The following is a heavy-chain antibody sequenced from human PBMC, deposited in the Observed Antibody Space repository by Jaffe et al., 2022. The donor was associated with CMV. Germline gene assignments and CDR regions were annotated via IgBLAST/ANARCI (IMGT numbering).Heavy chain of an antibody. CDR2: IYYRGTT. J-gene: IGHJ4*02. V-gene: IGHV4-31*03. D-gene: IGHD5-18*01. Sequence: QVQLQESGPGPMKPSQTLSLTCSVSGGSINSGGFYWSWIRQHPGKGLEWIGFIYYRGTTYYNPSLKSRVTISVDTSKNQFSLKLSSVTAADAAVYYCARESGYNYGFDSWGQGTLVTVSS. CDR3: ARESGYNYGFDS. CDR1: GGSINSGGFY.